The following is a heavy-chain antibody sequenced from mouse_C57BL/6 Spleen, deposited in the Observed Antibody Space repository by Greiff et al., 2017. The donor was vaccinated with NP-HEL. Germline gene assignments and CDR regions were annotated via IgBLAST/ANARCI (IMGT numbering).Heavy chain of an antibody. D-gene: IGHD1-2*01. CDR1: GFSFNTYA. Sequence: DVKLVESGGGLVQPKGSLKLSCAASGFSFNTYAMNWVRQAPGKGLEWVARIRSKSNNYATYSADSVKDRFTISRDDSESMLYLQMNNLKTEDTAMYYCVRERVLRLYWYFDVWGTGTTVTVSS. J-gene: IGHJ1*03. V-gene: IGHV10-1*01. CDR2: IRSKSNNYAT. CDR3: VRERVLRLYWYFDV.